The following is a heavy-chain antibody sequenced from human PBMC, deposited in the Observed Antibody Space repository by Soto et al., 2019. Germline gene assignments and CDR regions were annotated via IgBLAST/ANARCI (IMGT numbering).Heavy chain of an antibody. CDR3: AREGDGSDY. D-gene: IGHD1-26*01. CDR2: IYYSGST. CDR1: GGSISSYY. J-gene: IGHJ4*02. Sequence: SETLSLTCTVSGGSISSYYWSWIRQPPGKGLEWIGYIYYSGSTNYNPSLKSRVTISVDTSKNQFALKLSSVTAADTAVYYCAREGDGSDYWGQGTLVTVSS. V-gene: IGHV4-59*01.